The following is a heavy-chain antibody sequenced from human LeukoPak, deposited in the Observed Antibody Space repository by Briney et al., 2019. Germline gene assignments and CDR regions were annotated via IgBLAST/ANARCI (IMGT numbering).Heavy chain of an antibody. V-gene: IGHV3-23*01. D-gene: IGHD6-19*01. CDR1: GFTFSNYD. Sequence: GGSLRLSCSASGFTFSNYDRPWVRQEKGRGLEGVSRFGGSDEATFYAVSVQGRFTISRDNSKNMLHLQMSSLTGEDTALYYCVRRGDASSGWGDHDYWGQGALDTVSS. CDR3: VRRGDASSGWGDHDY. J-gene: IGHJ4*02. CDR2: FGGSDEAT.